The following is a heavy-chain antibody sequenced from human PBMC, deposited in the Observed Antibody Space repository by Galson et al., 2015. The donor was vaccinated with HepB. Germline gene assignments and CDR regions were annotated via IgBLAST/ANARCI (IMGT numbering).Heavy chain of an antibody. V-gene: IGHV3-33*01. D-gene: IGHD4-17*01. CDR1: GFRFISPG. CDR2: TVYGGAEK. CDR3: AREQVYGDYRTADF. J-gene: IGHJ4*02. Sequence: SLRLSCAASGFRFISPGMHWVRQDPGKGLEWVAVTVYGGAEKHYADSVKGRFTISRDTFKNTVYLQMNSLRVEDTAVYYCAREQVYGDYRTADFWGQGTLVSVSS.